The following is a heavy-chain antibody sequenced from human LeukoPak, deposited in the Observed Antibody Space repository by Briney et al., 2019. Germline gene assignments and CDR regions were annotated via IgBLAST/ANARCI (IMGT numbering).Heavy chain of an antibody. D-gene: IGHD3-22*01. J-gene: IGHJ5*02. Sequence: SETLSLTCSVSGGSISSAIFYWGWIRQPPGMGLEWIGSTFSGGNAYHNPSLKSRVTISVDTSKNQFFLKLISVTAADTAVYYCVRLLPSSGYVLGDWFDPWGQGTLVTVSS. CDR3: VRLLPSSGYVLGDWFDP. V-gene: IGHV4-39*01. CDR1: GGSISSAIFY. CDR2: TFSGGNA.